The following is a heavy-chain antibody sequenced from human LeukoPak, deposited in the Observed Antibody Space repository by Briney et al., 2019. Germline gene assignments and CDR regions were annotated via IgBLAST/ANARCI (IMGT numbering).Heavy chain of an antibody. CDR2: IRQDGSQE. J-gene: IGHJ4*02. D-gene: IGHD3-3*01. CDR1: RFTLSTYW. V-gene: IGHV3-7*01. CDR3: ARGVPYDSWSGPHYSDY. Sequence: GGSLRLSCAASRFTLSTYWMSWVRQAPGKGLEWVAHIRQDGSQEYYVDSVKGRFTISRDSAKNSLYLQMNSLRAEDTAVYYCARGVPYDSWSGPHYSDYWGQGTLVTVSS.